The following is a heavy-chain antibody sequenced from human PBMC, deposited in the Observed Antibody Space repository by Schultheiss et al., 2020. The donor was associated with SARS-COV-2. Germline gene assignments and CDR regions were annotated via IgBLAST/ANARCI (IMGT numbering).Heavy chain of an antibody. V-gene: IGHV3-21*01. J-gene: IGHJ6*02. CDR1: GFTFNNYA. Sequence: GGSLRLSCAASGFTFNNYAMSWVRQAPGKGLEWVSSIDTSSTYIYYADSVKGRFTVSRDNAKNSVSLQVDSLRVEDTALYYCARPKSQGSPYGMDVWGQGTTVTVSS. CDR2: IDTSSTYI. CDR3: ARPKSQGSPYGMDV.